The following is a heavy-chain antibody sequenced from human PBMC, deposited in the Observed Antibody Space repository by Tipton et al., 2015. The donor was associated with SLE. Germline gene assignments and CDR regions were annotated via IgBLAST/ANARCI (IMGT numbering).Heavy chain of an antibody. D-gene: IGHD1-1*01. Sequence: TLSLTCTVSGGSISSYYWSWIRQPAGKGLEWIGRIYTSGSTNYNPSLKSRVTISVDMSKNQVSLTLSSVTAADTAVYYCARVAPTEVFDYWGQGTLVTVSS. CDR2: IYTSGST. V-gene: IGHV4-4*07. CDR3: ARVAPTEVFDY. CDR1: GGSISSYY. J-gene: IGHJ4*02.